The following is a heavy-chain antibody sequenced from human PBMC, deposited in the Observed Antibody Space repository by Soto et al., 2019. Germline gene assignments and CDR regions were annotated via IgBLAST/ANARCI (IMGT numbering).Heavy chain of an antibody. V-gene: IGHV3-48*02. J-gene: IGHJ4*02. CDR3: VAAGHSSY. CDR1: GFSFSRYS. Sequence: EVQLVESGGGLVQPGGSLRLSCAASGFSFSRYSMNWVRQAPGKGLEWVSYIGNSTNTMYYADSVKGRFTISRDNAKNSLYLQMNSLRDDDTAVYYCVAAGHSSYWGQGTLVTVSS. CDR2: IGNSTNTM. D-gene: IGHD6-19*01.